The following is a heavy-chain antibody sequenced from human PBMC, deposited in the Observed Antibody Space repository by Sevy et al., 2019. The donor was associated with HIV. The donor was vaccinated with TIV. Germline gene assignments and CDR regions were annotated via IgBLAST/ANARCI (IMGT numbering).Heavy chain of an antibody. D-gene: IGHD6-19*01. V-gene: IGHV4-39*01. CDR1: GGSISSSSYY. Sequence: SETLSLTCTVSGGSISSSSYYWGWIRQPPEKGLEWIGKIYYTGSTYYSPSLKSRVTISVDTSKNQFSLKVNSVTAADTAVYYCARRMTTSGRYAFDYWGQGAQVTVSS. CDR3: ARRMTTSGRYAFDY. J-gene: IGHJ4*02. CDR2: IYYTGST.